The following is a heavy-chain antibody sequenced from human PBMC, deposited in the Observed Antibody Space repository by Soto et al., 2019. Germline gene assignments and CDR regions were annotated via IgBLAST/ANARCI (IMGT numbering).Heavy chain of an antibody. J-gene: IGHJ4*02. V-gene: IGHV4-4*02. D-gene: IGHD6-13*01. CDR2: IYHSGST. CDR1: GGSISSTNW. Sequence: QVQLQESDPGLVRPSGTLSLTCTVSGGSISSTNWWSWVRQPPGKGLEWIGEIYHSGSTNYNPSLKSRVTMSVDKSKNQFSLRLSSVTAADTAVYYCARDGAAALFRPPLTFWVQGTLVTVSS. CDR3: ARDGAAALFRPPLTF.